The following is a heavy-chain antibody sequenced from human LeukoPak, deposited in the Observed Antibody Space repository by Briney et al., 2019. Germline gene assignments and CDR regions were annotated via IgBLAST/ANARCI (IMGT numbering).Heavy chain of an antibody. CDR1: GYTLISYG. CDR3: ARPYDTSGYYNYYLDY. J-gene: IGHJ4*02. CDR2: ISAYNVNT. Sequence: ASVTVSCKASGYTLISYGIIWVRQAPGQGREWIGWISAYNVNTNYAQKFQGRVTMTTDTSTSTAYMELRSLKSDDTAVYFCARPYDTSGYYNYYLDYWGQGSLVTASS. D-gene: IGHD3-22*01. V-gene: IGHV1-18*01.